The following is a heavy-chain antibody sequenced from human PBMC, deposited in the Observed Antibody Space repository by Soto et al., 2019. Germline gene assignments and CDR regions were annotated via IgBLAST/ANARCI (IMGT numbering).Heavy chain of an antibody. J-gene: IGHJ6*02. CDR1: GGSISGYY. V-gene: IGHV4-59*12. CDR3: ARGRTPYYYYGMDV. Sequence: SETLSLTCTVSGGSISGYYWSWIRQPPGKGLEWIGNVYYSGGAKYNPSVKRRVSISVDTSKNQFSLKLSSVTAADTAVYYCARGRTPYYYYGMDVWGQGTTVTVSS. CDR2: VYYSGGA.